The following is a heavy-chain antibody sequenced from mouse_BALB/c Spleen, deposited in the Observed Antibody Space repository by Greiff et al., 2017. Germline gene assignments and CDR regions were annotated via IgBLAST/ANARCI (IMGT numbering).Heavy chain of an antibody. D-gene: IGHD1-1*01. J-gene: IGHJ1*01. CDR3: ARYGSSYGYCDV. CDR1: GFTFSSFG. CDR2: ISSGSSTI. Sequence: EVKLVESGGGLVPPGGSRNLSCAASGFTFSSFGMHWVRQAPEKGLEWVAYISSGSSTIYYADTVKGRFTISRDNPKNTLFLQMTRLRSEDTARDYCARYGSSYGYCDVWGEGTTVTVAA. V-gene: IGHV5-17*02.